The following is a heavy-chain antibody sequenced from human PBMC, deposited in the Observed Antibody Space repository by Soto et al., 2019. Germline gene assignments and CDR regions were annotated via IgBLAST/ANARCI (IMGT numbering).Heavy chain of an antibody. CDR1: GYSFTSYW. Sequence: GESLKISCEGSGYSFTSYWIAWVRQMPGKGLEWMGIIYPGDSDTRYSPSFQGQVTISADKSIRTVYLQWSSLKASDTAMYYCARDGSSTHLYYGLDVWGQGTLVTVSS. V-gene: IGHV5-51*01. CDR3: ARDGSSTHLYYGLDV. CDR2: IYPGDSDT. J-gene: IGHJ6*02. D-gene: IGHD1-26*01.